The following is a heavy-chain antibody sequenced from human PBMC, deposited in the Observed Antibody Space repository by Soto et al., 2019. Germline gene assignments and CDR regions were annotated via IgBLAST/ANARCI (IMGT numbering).Heavy chain of an antibody. CDR1: GYTFTVYY. J-gene: IGHJ4*02. V-gene: IGHV1-2*02. CDR3: ARDLATGGGSAGFDD. D-gene: IGHD1-26*01. Sequence: QVQLVQSGAEVKKPGASVNVSCKASGYTFTVYYMHWVRQAPGQGLEWMGWINAKSGGTMYPQKFKGRGTMTWDTSISTAYMALNRLRSDDTAVYYCARDLATGGGSAGFDDWGQGTLVTVSS. CDR2: INAKSGGT.